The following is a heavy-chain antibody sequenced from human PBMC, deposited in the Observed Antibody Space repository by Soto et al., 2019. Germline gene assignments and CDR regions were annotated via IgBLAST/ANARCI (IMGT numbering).Heavy chain of an antibody. D-gene: IGHD6-13*01. Sequence: ASVKVSCKASGYTFTSYYMHWVRQAPGQGLEWMGIINPSGGSTSYAQKFQGRVTMTRDTSTSTVYVELSSLRSEDTAVYYCAKDPVRSVYSSSWYRLPYFDYWGQGTLVTVSS. CDR3: AKDPVRSVYSSSWYRLPYFDY. J-gene: IGHJ4*02. CDR1: GYTFTSYY. V-gene: IGHV1-46*01. CDR2: INPSGGST.